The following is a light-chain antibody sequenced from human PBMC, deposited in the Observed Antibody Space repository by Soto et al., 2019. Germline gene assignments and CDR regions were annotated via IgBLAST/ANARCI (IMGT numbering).Light chain of an antibody. CDR3: QQSYSTHALT. CDR1: QTIAKY. J-gene: IGKJ4*01. V-gene: IGKV1-39*01. CDR2: GAS. Sequence: DIQMTQSPSSLSASVGDRVTITCRASQTIAKYLNWYQQKPGKAPKILIYGASSLHSGVPSRFSGSGSGTDFTLTISSLQPEDFAIYYCQQSYSTHALTFGGGTKVEIK.